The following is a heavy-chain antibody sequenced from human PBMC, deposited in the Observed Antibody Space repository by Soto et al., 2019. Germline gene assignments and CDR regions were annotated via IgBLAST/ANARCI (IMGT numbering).Heavy chain of an antibody. J-gene: IGHJ5*02. CDR1: GFTFYNYG. CDR2: IWPDGDIE. Sequence: QVQLVESGGGVVQPGTSLRLSCVASGFTFYNYGMHWVRQAPGKGLEWVAAIWPDGDIEHYPDSVKGRFTISRDNSRNTLYLHMNVLRAEDTVMYYCAKVGMVATTQIGWCDPWGQGTLVIVSS. CDR3: AKVGMVATTQIGWCDP. V-gene: IGHV3-33*06. D-gene: IGHD1-26*01.